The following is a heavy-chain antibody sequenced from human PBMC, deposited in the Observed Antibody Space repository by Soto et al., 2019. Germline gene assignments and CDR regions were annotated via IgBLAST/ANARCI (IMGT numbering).Heavy chain of an antibody. V-gene: IGHV3-30-3*01. J-gene: IGHJ4*02. CDR3: ARDGSPGYGSGSYLDY. CDR1: GFTFSSYA. D-gene: IGHD3-10*01. Sequence: QVQLVESGGGVVQPGRSLRLSCAASGFTFSSYAMHWVRQAPGKGLEWVAVISYDGSNKYYADSVKGRFTISRDNSKNTLYLQMKSQRAEDSAVYYCARDGSPGYGSGSYLDYWGQGTLVTVSS. CDR2: ISYDGSNK.